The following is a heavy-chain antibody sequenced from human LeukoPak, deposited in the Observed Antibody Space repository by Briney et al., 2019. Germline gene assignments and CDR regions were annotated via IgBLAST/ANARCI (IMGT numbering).Heavy chain of an antibody. J-gene: IGHJ4*02. V-gene: IGHV3-7*05. CDR3: ARDHNGPYTFDY. D-gene: IGHD2-2*02. Sequence: GGSLRLSCAASGFTFSSYSMSWVRQAPGKGLEWVANIKHDGSEKHSVDSVKGRFTISRDNAKNSLYLQMDSLRAEDTAVYYCARDHNGPYTFDYWGQGTLVTVSS. CDR2: IKHDGSEK. CDR1: GFTFSSYS.